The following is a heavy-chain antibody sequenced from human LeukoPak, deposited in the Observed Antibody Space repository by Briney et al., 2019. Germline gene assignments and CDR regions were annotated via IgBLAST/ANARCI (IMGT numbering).Heavy chain of an antibody. CDR3: ARVVQGRTPGEKYYYYYYGMDV. D-gene: IGHD2-21*01. J-gene: IGHJ6*02. CDR1: GGSISSYY. CDR2: IYYSGST. Sequence: SETLSLTCTVSGGSISSYYWSWIRQPPGKGLEWFGYIYYSGSTNYNPSPKSRVTISVDTSKNQFSLKLSSVTAADTAVYYCARVVQGRTPGEKYYYYYYGMDVWCQGTTVTVPS. V-gene: IGHV4-59*01.